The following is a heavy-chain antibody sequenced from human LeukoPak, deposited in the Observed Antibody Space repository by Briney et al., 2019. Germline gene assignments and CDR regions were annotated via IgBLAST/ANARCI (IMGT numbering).Heavy chain of an antibody. CDR2: ISGSGGST. CDR3: AKEAMPLVVVAATVDY. CDR1: GFTFSSYA. J-gene: IGHJ4*02. V-gene: IGHV3-23*01. Sequence: XGSLRLSCAASGFTFSSYAMSWVRQAPGKGLEWVSAISGSGGSTYYADSVKGRFTISRDNPKNTLYLQMNSLRAEDTAVYYCAKEAMPLVVVAATVDYWGQGTLVTVSS. D-gene: IGHD2-15*01.